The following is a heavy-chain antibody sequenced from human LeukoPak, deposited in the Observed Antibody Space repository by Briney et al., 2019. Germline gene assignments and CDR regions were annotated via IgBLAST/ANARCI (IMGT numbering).Heavy chain of an antibody. CDR3: TTEEGFNDFYFDS. V-gene: IGHV3-15*01. CDR2: IKSKTDGGTT. CDR1: GFTFSNAW. D-gene: IGHD2-21*02. Sequence: KTGGSLRLSCAASGFTFSNAWMSWVRQAPGKGLEWVGRIKSKTDGGTTDYAAPVKGRFTISRDDSKNTVFLQMNSLKTEDTAVYYCTTEEGFNDFYFDSWGQETLVTVSS. J-gene: IGHJ4*02.